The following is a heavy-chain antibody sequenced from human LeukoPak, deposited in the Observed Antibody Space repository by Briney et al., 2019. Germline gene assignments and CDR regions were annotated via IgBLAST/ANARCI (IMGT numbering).Heavy chain of an antibody. Sequence: PGGSLRLSCAASGFTLSSYAMSWVRQAPGKRLEWVSSISGSGGSTYYADSVKGRFTIPRDNSKNTLYLQMNSLRAEDTAVYYCARHIVVVPAAPGDFGMDVWGQGTTVTVSS. CDR1: GFTLSSYA. CDR3: ARHIVVVPAAPGDFGMDV. D-gene: IGHD2-2*01. J-gene: IGHJ6*02. V-gene: IGHV3-23*01. CDR2: ISGSGGST.